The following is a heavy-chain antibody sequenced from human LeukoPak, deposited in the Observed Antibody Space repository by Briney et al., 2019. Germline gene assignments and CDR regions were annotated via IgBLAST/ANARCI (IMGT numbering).Heavy chain of an antibody. CDR3: AREKPAVPGTYFDY. V-gene: IGHV1-2*02. D-gene: IGHD6-19*01. CDR2: IKPNGGGT. CDR1: GYTFIDSY. Sequence: ASVKVSCKSSGYTFIDSYIHWVRQAPGQGLGWMGWIKPNGGGTQYAQKFQDRVTMTRDTSVSSTYMELSGLRSDDTAVYYCAREKPAVPGTYFDYWGQGSLVTVSS. J-gene: IGHJ4*02.